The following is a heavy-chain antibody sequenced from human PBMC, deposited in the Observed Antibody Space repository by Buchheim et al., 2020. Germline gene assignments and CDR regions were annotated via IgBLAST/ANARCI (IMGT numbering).Heavy chain of an antibody. D-gene: IGHD3-10*01. J-gene: IGHJ4*02. Sequence: EVQLLESGGGLVQPGGSLRLSCTASGFTFTTYAMSWVRHTPGKGLEWISVISPSGDNTYYADSVKGRFTISRENSRSTIYLQMNSLRAEDTAVYYCAKVSGLLWFGESNDYWGQGTL. CDR3: AKVSGLLWFGESNDY. V-gene: IGHV3-23*01. CDR1: GFTFTTYA. CDR2: ISPSGDNT.